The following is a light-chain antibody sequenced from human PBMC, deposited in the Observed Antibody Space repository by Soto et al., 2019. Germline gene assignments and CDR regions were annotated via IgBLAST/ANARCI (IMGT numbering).Light chain of an antibody. CDR3: MQPLQTPGT. CDR1: QSLLHSNGYNY. V-gene: IGKV2-28*01. CDR2: LGS. J-gene: IGKJ1*01. Sequence: DIVMTQSPLSLPVTPGEPASISCRSSQSLLHSNGYNYLDWYLQKPGQSPQLLIYLGSNRASGVPDRFSGSGSGTDVTLKISRVEAEDVGVYYCMQPLQTPGTCGQGTKVDIK.